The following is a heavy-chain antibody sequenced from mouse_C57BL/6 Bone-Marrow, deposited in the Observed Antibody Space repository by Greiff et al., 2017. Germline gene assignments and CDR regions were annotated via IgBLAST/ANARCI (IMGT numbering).Heavy chain of an antibody. J-gene: IGHJ3*01. CDR1: GYSITSGYY. V-gene: IGHV3-6*01. CDR2: ISYDGSN. CDR3: ARVPWFAY. Sequence: VQLQQSGPGLVKPSQSLSLTCSVTGYSITSGYYWNWIRQFPGNKLEWMGYISYDGSNNYNPSLKNRISITRDTSKNQFFLKLNSVTTEDTATYYCARVPWFAYWGQGTLVTVSA.